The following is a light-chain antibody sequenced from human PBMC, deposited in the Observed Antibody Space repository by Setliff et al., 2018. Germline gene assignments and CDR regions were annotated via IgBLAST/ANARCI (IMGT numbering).Light chain of an antibody. CDR2: EVS. V-gene: IGLV2-23*02. Sequence: QSVLTQPASVSGSPGQSITISCTGTRSDVGSYNLVSWYQQHPGKAPKLMIYEVSKRPSGVSNRFSGSKAGNTASLTISGLQAEDEADYYCCSYAGSSTNWVFGGGTKGTV. CDR3: CSYAGSSTNWV. CDR1: RSDVGSYNL. J-gene: IGLJ3*02.